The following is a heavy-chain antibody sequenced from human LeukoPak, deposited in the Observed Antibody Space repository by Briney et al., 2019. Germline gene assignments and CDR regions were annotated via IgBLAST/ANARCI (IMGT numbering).Heavy chain of an antibody. Sequence: GGSLRLSCAASGFTFSSYSMNWVRQAPGKGLEWVSYISSSSSTIYYADSVKGRFTISRGNAKNSLYLQMNSLRAEDTAVYYCARPNIYCSGGSCYLGHFDYWGQGTLVTVSS. V-gene: IGHV3-48*01. CDR2: ISSSSSTI. CDR1: GFTFSSYS. J-gene: IGHJ4*02. CDR3: ARPNIYCSGGSCYLGHFDY. D-gene: IGHD2-15*01.